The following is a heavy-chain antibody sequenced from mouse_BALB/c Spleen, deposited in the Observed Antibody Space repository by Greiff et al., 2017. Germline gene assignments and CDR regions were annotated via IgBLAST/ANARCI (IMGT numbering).Heavy chain of an antibody. V-gene: IGHV2-6-7*01. Sequence: VKLMESGPGLVAPSQSLSITCTVSGFSLTGYGVNWVRQPPGKGLEWLGMIWGDGSTDYNSALKSRLSISKDNSKSQVFLKMNSLQTDDTARYYCARDLTYYGSSYWYFDVWGAGTTVTVSS. D-gene: IGHD1-1*01. CDR3: ARDLTYYGSSYWYFDV. J-gene: IGHJ1*01. CDR1: GFSLTGYG. CDR2: IWGDGST.